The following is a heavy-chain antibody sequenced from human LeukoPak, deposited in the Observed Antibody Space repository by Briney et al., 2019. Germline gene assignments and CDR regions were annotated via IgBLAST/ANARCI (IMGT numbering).Heavy chain of an antibody. CDR1: GFTFFTYG. CDR2: IRSDGSIK. J-gene: IGHJ4*02. CDR3: ADNLSL. D-gene: IGHD1-1*01. V-gene: IGHV3-30*02. Sequence: PGGSLRLSCAASGFTFFTYGMHWVRQAPGKGLEWVAFIRSDGSIKYFADSVKGRFTISRDNSKNTLYLQMNSLRAEDTAVYYCADNLSLWGQGTLVTVSS.